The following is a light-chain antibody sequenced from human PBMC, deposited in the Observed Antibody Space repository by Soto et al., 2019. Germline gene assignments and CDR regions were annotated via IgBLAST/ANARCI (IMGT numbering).Light chain of an antibody. J-gene: IGKJ1*01. Sequence: ETVFTQSPSTPSFSPGERATPSCRASQSVSSSYLAWYQQKPGQAPRLLIYGASTRATGIPARFSGSGSGTEFTLTISSLQSEDFAVYYCQQYNNWPETFGQGTKVDIK. CDR1: QSVSSSY. V-gene: IGKV3-15*01. CDR3: QQYNNWPET. CDR2: GAS.